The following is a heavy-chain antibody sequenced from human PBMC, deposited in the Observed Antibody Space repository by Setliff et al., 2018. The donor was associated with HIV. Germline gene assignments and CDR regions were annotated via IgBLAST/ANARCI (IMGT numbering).Heavy chain of an antibody. J-gene: IGHJ4*02. CDR3: ARVVGTRAVDY. CDR1: GYSISNGYY. Sequence: PSETLSLTCAVSGYSISNGYYWGWLRQSPGKGLEWIGSMFHSGNTYYNPSLEGRVSMSVDTSTNQVSLQLSSVTAADTAVYYCARVVGTRAVDYWGQGTLVTVSS. V-gene: IGHV4-38-2*01. D-gene: IGHD2-21*02. CDR2: MFHSGNT.